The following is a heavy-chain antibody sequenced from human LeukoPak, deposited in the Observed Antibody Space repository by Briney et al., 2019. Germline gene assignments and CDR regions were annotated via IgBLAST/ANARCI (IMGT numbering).Heavy chain of an antibody. D-gene: IGHD6-19*01. CDR2: INQDGSEK. Sequence: GGSLRLSCATSGFTFSSYWMSWVRQAPGKGLEWVAYINQDGSEKNYADSVKGRFTISRDNAKNSLYLQMNSLRAEDTALYYCAKDGLAVAGTVYYYYYMDVWGKGTTVTISS. CDR1: GFTFSSYW. CDR3: AKDGLAVAGTVYYYYYMDV. V-gene: IGHV3-7*03. J-gene: IGHJ6*03.